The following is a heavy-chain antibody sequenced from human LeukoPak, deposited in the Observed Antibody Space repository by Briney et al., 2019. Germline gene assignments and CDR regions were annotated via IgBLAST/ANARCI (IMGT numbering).Heavy chain of an antibody. Sequence: GRSLRMFCAASGFNFSSYAMHWVLQAPAKGLEGGAVISYDGSNKNYADSVKGRFTIPRDNSKNTLYLQMNSLRAEDTAVYYCARGLEYRSSSDYWGQGTLVTVSS. J-gene: IGHJ4*02. CDR2: ISYDGSNK. CDR3: ARGLEYRSSSDY. CDR1: GFNFSSYA. V-gene: IGHV3-30-3*01. D-gene: IGHD6-6*01.